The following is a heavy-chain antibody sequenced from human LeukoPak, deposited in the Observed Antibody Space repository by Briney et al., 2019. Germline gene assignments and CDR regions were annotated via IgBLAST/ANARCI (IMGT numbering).Heavy chain of an antibody. D-gene: IGHD2-2*01. V-gene: IGHV1-2*02. CDR2: INPNSGDT. CDR3: ARVTFLIGPAPMSY. CDR1: GYTFTGYY. J-gene: IGHJ4*02. Sequence: ASVKVSCKASGYTFTGYYIHWVRQAPGQGLEWMGWINPNSGDTNYAQKFQGRVTMTRDTSISTAYMELSRLGSDDTAVYYCARVTFLIGPAPMSYWGRGTLVTVSS.